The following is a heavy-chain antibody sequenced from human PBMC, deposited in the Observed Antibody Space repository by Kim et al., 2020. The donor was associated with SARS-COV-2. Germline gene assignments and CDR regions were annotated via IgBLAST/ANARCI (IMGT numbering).Heavy chain of an antibody. CDR1: GFTFSSYA. D-gene: IGHD6-13*01. CDR2: ISYDGSNK. CDR3: ASLAAAGLDY. J-gene: IGHJ4*02. V-gene: IGHV3-30*04. Sequence: GGSLRLSCAASGFTFSSYAMHWVRQAPGKGLEWVAVISYDGSNKYYADSVKGRFTISRDNSKNTLYLQMNSLRAEDTAVYYCASLAAAGLDYWGQGTL.